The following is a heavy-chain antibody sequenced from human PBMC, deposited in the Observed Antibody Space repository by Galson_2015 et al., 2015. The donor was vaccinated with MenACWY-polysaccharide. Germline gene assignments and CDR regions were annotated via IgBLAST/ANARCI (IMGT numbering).Heavy chain of an antibody. CDR3: GKDSNNYYVDT. CDR1: GFSFSHYW. V-gene: IGHV3-7*01. CDR2: ITGDGSLT. D-gene: IGHD1-1*01. J-gene: IGHJ4*02. Sequence: SLRLSCATSGFSFSHYWMTWVRQAPGKGLEWLANITGDGSLTSSVDSVKGRFNISRDNNRNSLFLQMDSLTAEDTAIYYCGKDSNNYYVDTWGQGTLVTVSS.